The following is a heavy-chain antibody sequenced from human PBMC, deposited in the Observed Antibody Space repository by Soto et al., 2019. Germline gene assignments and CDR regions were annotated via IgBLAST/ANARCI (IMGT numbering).Heavy chain of an antibody. CDR2: ISSTTNYI. CDR3: ARESEDLTSNFDY. CDR1: GFTFTRYS. J-gene: IGHJ4*02. Sequence: SGGSLRLSCAASGFTFTRYSMNWVRQAPGKGLEWVSSISSTTNYIYYGDSMKGRFTISRDNAKNSLYLEMNSLRAEDTAVYYCARESEDLTSNFDYWGQGTLVTVSS. V-gene: IGHV3-21*06.